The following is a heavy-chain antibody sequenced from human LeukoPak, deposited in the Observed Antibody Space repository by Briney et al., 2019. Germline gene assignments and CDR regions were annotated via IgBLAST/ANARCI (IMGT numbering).Heavy chain of an antibody. CDR2: ISAYNGNT. CDR3: ARGSSGWYFPNFDY. J-gene: IGHJ4*02. V-gene: IGHV1-18*04. D-gene: IGHD6-19*01. CDR1: GYTFTSYY. Sequence: ASVKVSCKASGYTFTSYYMLWVRQAPGQGLEWMGWISAYNGNTNYAQKLQGRVTMTTDTSTSTAYMELRSLRSDDTAVYYCARGSSGWYFPNFDYWGQGTLVTVSS.